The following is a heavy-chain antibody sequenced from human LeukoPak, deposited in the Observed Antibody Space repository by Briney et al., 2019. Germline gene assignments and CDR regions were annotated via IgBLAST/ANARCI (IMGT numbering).Heavy chain of an antibody. D-gene: IGHD3-22*01. CDR2: ISYDGSNK. J-gene: IGHJ4*02. Sequence: GGSLRLSYAASGFTFSSYAMHWVRQAPGKGLEWVAVISYDGSNKYYADSVKGRFTISRDNSKNTLYLQMNSLGAEDTAVYYCARSITMIVVVITRLDYWGQGTLVTVSS. V-gene: IGHV3-30-3*01. CDR3: ARSITMIVVVITRLDY. CDR1: GFTFSSYA.